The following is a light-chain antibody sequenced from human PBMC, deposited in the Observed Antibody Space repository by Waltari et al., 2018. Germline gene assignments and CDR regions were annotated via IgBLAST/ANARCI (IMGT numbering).Light chain of an antibody. CDR3: HSRDTSSTRV. CDR1: SLRRFY. Sequence: SSELTQDPSVSVALGQTVRITCQGDSLRRFYASWYQPRPGQAPILVLYGQNNRPSGIPDRFSGSTSGNTASLTITGAQAEDEADYYCHSRDTSSTRVFGGGTRLTV. V-gene: IGLV3-19*01. CDR2: GQN. J-gene: IGLJ2*01.